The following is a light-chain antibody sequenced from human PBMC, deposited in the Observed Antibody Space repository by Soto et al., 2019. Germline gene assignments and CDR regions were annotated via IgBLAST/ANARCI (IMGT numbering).Light chain of an antibody. Sequence: QSALTQPPSASGSPGQSVTISCTGTSSDIGDYVSWYQQHPGKAPKLMIYEVSKRPSGVPDRFSGSKSGNTASLTVSGLQAEDEADYYCSSYAGSNNWVFGGGTKVTVL. J-gene: IGLJ3*02. V-gene: IGLV2-8*01. CDR1: SSDIGDY. CDR2: EVS. CDR3: SSYAGSNNWV.